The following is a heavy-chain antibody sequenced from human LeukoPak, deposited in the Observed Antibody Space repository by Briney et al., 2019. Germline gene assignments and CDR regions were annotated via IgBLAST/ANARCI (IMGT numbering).Heavy chain of an antibody. D-gene: IGHD3-10*01. J-gene: IGHJ5*02. CDR3: ARSGSRITMVRGVIRRLDNWFDP. V-gene: IGHV1-8*03. CDR1: GYTFTSYD. CDR2: MNPNSGNT. Sequence: ASVKVSCKASGYTFTSYDINWVRQATGQGLEWMGWMNPNSGNTGYAQKFQGRVTITRNTSISTAYMELSSLRSEDTAVYYCARSGSRITMVRGVIRRLDNWFDPWGQGTLVTVSS.